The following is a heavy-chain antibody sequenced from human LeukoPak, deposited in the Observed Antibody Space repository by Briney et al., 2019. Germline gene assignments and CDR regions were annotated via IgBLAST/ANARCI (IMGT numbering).Heavy chain of an antibody. D-gene: IGHD3-9*01. CDR2: IYYSGST. CDR1: GGSISSSSYY. Sequence: SETLSLTCTVSGGSISSSSYYWGWIRQPPGKGLEWIGSIYYSGSTYYNPSLKSRVTISVDTSKNQFSLKLSSVTAADTAVYYCARSSIDILTGYYTDYWGQGTLVTVSS. CDR3: ARSSIDILTGYYTDY. V-gene: IGHV4-39*07. J-gene: IGHJ4*02.